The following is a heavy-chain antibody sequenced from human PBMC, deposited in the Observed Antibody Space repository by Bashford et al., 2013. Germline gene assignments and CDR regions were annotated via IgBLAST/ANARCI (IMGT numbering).Heavy chain of an antibody. Sequence: ASVKVSCKASGYTFTSYGISWVRQAPGQGLEWMGWISAYNGNTNYAQKLQGRVTMTTDTSTSTAYMELRSLRSDDTAVYYCARDQGYLDYDILTGYYRPPGAFDIWGQGTMVTVSS. CDR1: GYTFTSYG. D-gene: IGHD3-9*01. CDR2: ISAYNGNT. CDR3: ARDQGYLDYDILTGYYRPPGAFDI. J-gene: IGHJ3*02. V-gene: IGHV1-18*01.